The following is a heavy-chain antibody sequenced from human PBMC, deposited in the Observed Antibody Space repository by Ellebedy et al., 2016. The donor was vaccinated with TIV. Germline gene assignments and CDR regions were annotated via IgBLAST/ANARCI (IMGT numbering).Heavy chain of an antibody. D-gene: IGHD1-26*01. J-gene: IGHJ6*02. CDR2: LSGGGVST. Sequence: GGSLRFSXAASGFTFSSYAMSWVRQAPGKGLEWVSALSGGGVSTYYADSVKGRFTISRDDSKSIAYLQMNSLKTEDTAVYYCTREEWELFGYFYHGMDVWGQGTTVTVSS. CDR1: GFTFSSYA. CDR3: TREEWELFGYFYHGMDV. V-gene: IGHV3-23*01.